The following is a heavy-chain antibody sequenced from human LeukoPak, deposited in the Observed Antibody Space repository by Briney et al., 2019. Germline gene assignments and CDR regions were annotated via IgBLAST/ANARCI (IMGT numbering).Heavy chain of an antibody. Sequence: GGSLRLSCAASGFTFSSYSMNWVRQAPGKGLEWVSSISSSSSYIYYADSVKGRFTISRDNAKNSLYLQMYSLRAEDTAVYYCARDPRAYDSSGYSEYWGQGTLVTVSS. CDR2: ISSSSSYI. D-gene: IGHD3-22*01. CDR1: GFTFSSYS. V-gene: IGHV3-21*01. J-gene: IGHJ4*02. CDR3: ARDPRAYDSSGYSEY.